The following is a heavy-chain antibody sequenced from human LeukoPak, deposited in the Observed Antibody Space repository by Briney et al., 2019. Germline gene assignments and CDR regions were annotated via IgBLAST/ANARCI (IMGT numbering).Heavy chain of an antibody. V-gene: IGHV6-1*01. CDR3: ARDPVGGSTIFDY. CDR2: TYYRSKWYY. CDR1: GDSVSSNSAA. Sequence: SQTLSLTCAISGDSVSSNSAAWNWIRQSPSKGLEWLGRTYYRSKWYYDYAVAVKSRISINPDTSKNQFSLQLSSVTPEDTAVYYCARDPVGGSTIFDYWGQGTLVTVSS. D-gene: IGHD1-26*01. J-gene: IGHJ4*02.